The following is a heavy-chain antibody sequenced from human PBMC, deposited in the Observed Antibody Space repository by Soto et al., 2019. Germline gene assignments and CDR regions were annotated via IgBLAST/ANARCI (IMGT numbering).Heavy chain of an antibody. CDR1: GGSISSGDYY. D-gene: IGHD3-22*01. J-gene: IGHJ4*02. V-gene: IGHV4-30-4*01. CDR2: IYYSGST. CDR3: ARDGYYDSSGYAPVDY. Sequence: TLSLTCTVSGGSISSGDYYWSWIRQPPGKGLEWIGYIYYSGSTYYNPSLKSRVTISVDTSKNQFSLKLSSVTAADTAVYYCARDGYYDSSGYAPVDYWGQGTLVTVYS.